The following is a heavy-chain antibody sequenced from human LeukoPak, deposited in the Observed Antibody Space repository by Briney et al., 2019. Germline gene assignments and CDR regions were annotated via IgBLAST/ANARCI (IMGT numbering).Heavy chain of an antibody. J-gene: IGHJ4*02. Sequence: SETLSLTCTVSGGSISTYYWSWIRQPPGKGLEWIGYIHYSGTTNYNTSLKNRFTISLNTSKNQFSLNLSSVTAADTAVYYCARMGGYSGYATHWGQGTLVTVSS. D-gene: IGHD5-12*01. CDR2: IHYSGTT. CDR1: GGSISTYY. V-gene: IGHV4-59*08. CDR3: ARMGGYSGYATH.